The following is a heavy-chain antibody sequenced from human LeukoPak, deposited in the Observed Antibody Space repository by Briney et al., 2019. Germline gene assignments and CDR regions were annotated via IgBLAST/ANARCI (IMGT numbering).Heavy chain of an antibody. CDR2: IYSGGST. J-gene: IGHJ4*02. D-gene: IGHD3-10*01. Sequence: AGSLRLSCAASGFTISSNHMSWVRQAPGKGLEWVSVIYSGGSTYYADSVKGRFTISRNNSKNTLYLQMNSLRAEDTAVDYGARGYGSGSLFLDYWGQGTLVTVSS. CDR1: GFTISSNH. V-gene: IGHV3-53*01. CDR3: ARGYGSGSLFLDY.